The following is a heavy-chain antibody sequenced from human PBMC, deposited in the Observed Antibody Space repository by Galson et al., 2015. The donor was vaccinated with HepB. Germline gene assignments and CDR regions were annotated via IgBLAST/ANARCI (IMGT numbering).Heavy chain of an antibody. CDR2: ISYDGSNK. J-gene: IGHJ6*04. V-gene: IGHV3-30-3*01. D-gene: IGHD2-2*01. CDR1: GFTFSSYA. Sequence: SLRLSCAASGFTFSSYAMHWVRQAPGKGLEWVAVISYDGSNKYYADSVRGLFTISRDNSKNTLNLQMNSLRPEDTAVYHCARAVEGYCSTTSCYAPGDVWGKGTTVTVSS. CDR3: ARAVEGYCSTTSCYAPGDV.